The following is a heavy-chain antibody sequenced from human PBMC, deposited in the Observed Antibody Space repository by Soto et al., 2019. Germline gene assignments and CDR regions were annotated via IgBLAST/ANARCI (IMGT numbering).Heavy chain of an antibody. D-gene: IGHD1-26*01. Sequence: EVQLVESGGGLVQPGRTLRLSCAASGFTFDDYAMHWVRQAPGKGLEWVSGISWNSGSIGYADSVKGRFTISRDNAKNSLYLQMNSLRAEDTALYYCAKDIVGATGRGYYYYGMDVWGQGTTVTVSS. CDR2: ISWNSGSI. CDR1: GFTFDDYA. CDR3: AKDIVGATGRGYYYYGMDV. J-gene: IGHJ6*02. V-gene: IGHV3-9*01.